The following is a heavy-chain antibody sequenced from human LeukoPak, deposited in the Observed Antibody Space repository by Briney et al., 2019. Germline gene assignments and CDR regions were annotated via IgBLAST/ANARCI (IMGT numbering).Heavy chain of an antibody. D-gene: IGHD6-19*01. CDR2: IYYSGST. V-gene: IGHV4-59*01. Sequence: PSETLSLTCTVSGGSISSYYWSWIRQPPGKGLEWIGYIYYSGSTNYNPSLKSRVTISVDTSKNQFSLKLSSVTAADTAAYYCARDLYAVAGTVDAFDIWGQGTMVTVSS. CDR3: ARDLYAVAGTVDAFDI. J-gene: IGHJ3*02. CDR1: GGSISSYY.